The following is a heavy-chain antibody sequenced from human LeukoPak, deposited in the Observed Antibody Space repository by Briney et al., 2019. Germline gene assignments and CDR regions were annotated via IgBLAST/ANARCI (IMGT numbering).Heavy chain of an antibody. CDR1: GGTFSSYA. J-gene: IGHJ4*02. D-gene: IGHD1-26*01. CDR3: ARGRSVGATKWDY. Sequence: ASVKVSCKASGGTFSSYAISWVRQAPGQGLEWMGIINPSGGSTTYAQKFQGRVTMTRDTSTSTVYMELSSLRSEDTAVYYCARGRSVGATKWDYWGQGTLVTVSS. V-gene: IGHV1-46*01. CDR2: INPSGGST.